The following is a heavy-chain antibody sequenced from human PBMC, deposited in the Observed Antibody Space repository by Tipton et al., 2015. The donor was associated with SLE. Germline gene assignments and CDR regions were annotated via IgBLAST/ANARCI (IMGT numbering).Heavy chain of an antibody. J-gene: IGHJ4*02. Sequence: TLSLTCTVSGGSISSGGYYWSWIRQHPGKGLEWIGYIYYSGSTYYNPSLKSRVTISVDTSNNQFSLNLSSVAAADTAVYYCVGQTIFGSLRALDYWGLGTLVTVSS. V-gene: IGHV4-31*03. D-gene: IGHD3-3*01. CDR1: GGSISSGGYY. CDR3: VGQTIFGSLRALDY. CDR2: IYYSGST.